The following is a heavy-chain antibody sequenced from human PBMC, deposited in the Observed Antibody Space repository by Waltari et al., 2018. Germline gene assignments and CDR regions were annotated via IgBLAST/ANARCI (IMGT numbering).Heavy chain of an antibody. D-gene: IGHD2-15*01. CDR1: GGSFRGYY. Sequence: QVQLQQWGAGLLKPSETLSLTCAVYGGSFRGYYWSWIRQPPGKGLEWIGEINHSGSTNYNPSLKSRVTISVDTSKNQFSLKLSSVTAADTAVYYCARRGMFYFDYWGQGTLVTVSS. V-gene: IGHV4-34*01. CDR2: INHSGST. CDR3: ARRGMFYFDY. J-gene: IGHJ4*02.